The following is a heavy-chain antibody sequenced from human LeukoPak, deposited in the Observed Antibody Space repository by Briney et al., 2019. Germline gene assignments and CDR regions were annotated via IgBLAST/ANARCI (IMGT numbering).Heavy chain of an antibody. D-gene: IGHD2/OR15-2a*01. Sequence: PGGSLRLSCAASGFTFDDYAMHWVRQAPGKGLEWVSGISWNSGSIGYADSVKGRFTISRDNAKNSLYLQMNSLRAEDTALYYCAKGGDRTNIGSYFDLWGRGTLVTVSS. CDR2: ISWNSGSI. V-gene: IGHV3-9*01. CDR3: AKGGDRTNIGSYFDL. CDR1: GFTFDDYA. J-gene: IGHJ2*01.